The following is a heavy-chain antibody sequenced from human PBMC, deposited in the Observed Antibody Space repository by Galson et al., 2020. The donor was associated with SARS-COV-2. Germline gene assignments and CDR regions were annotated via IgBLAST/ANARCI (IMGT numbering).Heavy chain of an antibody. J-gene: IGHJ4*02. D-gene: IGHD6-13*01. CDR1: GFTFRSYG. CDR2: IWFDASKI. CDR3: AREAEVTSAGNSLDY. Sequence: GGSLRLSCAASGFTFRSYGMHWVRQAPGKGLEWMAVIWFDASKIYYADSVRGRFTISKDNSKNTLYLQIHSLRAEDTAVYYCAREAEVTSAGNSLDYWGRGTLVTVSS. V-gene: IGHV3-33*01.